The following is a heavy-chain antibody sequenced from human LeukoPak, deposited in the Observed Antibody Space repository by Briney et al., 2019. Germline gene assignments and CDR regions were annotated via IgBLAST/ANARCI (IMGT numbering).Heavy chain of an antibody. V-gene: IGHV2-5*02. CDR2: LSWDDDK. D-gene: IGHD5-18*01. CDR3: AHSGFNYGFDY. Sequence: GPTLLHPPPTLTLSCTISGLSLGSRRGGVGWIRQPLDTTVDRPTILSWDDDKRYRPSLKRRLTITKDTSKKQVVLTMTNVAPVHTATYYCAHSGFNYGFDYWREGGLVSVSS. CDR1: GLSLGSRRGG. J-gene: IGHJ4*02.